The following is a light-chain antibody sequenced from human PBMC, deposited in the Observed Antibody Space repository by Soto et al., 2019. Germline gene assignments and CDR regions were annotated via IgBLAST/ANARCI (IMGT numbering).Light chain of an antibody. Sequence: QSVLTQPASVSGSPGQSITISCTGTTSDVGGYNYVSWYQQHPGKAPKLMIFDVTHRPSGTPNRFSGSKSGNTASLTISGPQAEDEADYYCSSYTGSDTRYVFGSGTKVTVL. V-gene: IGLV2-14*03. CDR1: TSDVGGYNY. CDR2: DVT. CDR3: SSYTGSDTRYV. J-gene: IGLJ1*01.